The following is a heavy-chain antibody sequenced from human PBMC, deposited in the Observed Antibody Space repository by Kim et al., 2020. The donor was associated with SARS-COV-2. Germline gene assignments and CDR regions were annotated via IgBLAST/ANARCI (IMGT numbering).Heavy chain of an antibody. J-gene: IGHJ6*03. V-gene: IGHV1-46*01. CDR2: INPSGDNT. D-gene: IGHD1-26*01. Sequence: ASVKVSCKASGYTFTSYYIHWVRQAPGQGLEWMGIINPSGDNTSYAQKFQGRVTMTGDTSTSTVYMELSSLRSEDTAVYYCARAPMEWEILPYYYYMDVWGKGTTVTVSS. CDR3: ARAPMEWEILPYYYYMDV. CDR1: GYTFTSYY.